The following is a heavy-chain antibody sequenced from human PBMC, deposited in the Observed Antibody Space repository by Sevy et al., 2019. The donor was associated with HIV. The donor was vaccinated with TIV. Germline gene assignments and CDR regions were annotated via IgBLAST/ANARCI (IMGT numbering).Heavy chain of an antibody. J-gene: IGHJ5*02. Sequence: ASVKVSCKASGGTFSSYAISWVRQAPGQGLEWMGRIIPIFGTANYAQKFQGRVTITADESTSTAYMELSSLRSEDTAVYYCARDPEYSNWFDPRGQGTLVTVSS. CDR1: GGTFSSYA. D-gene: IGHD2-15*01. V-gene: IGHV1-69*13. CDR3: ARDPEYSNWFDP. CDR2: IIPIFGTA.